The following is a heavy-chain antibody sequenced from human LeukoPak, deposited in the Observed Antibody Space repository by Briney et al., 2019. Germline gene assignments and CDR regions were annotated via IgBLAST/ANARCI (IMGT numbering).Heavy chain of an antibody. J-gene: IGHJ5*02. Sequence: SETLSLTCTVSGGSISSYYWSWIRQPPGKGLVWIGYIYYSGSTSYNPSLKSRVTISVDTSKNQFSLKLSSVTAADTAVYYCARDAPRGWFDPWGQGTLVTVSS. V-gene: IGHV4-59*01. CDR1: GGSISSYY. CDR3: ARDAPRGWFDP. CDR2: IYYSGST.